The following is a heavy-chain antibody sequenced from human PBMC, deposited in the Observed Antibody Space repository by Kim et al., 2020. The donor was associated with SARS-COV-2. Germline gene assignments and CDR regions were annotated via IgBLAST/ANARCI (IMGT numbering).Heavy chain of an antibody. CDR3: ARDGLVTTVTTVDY. D-gene: IGHD4-17*01. V-gene: IGHV3-21*01. Sequence: ADSVKGRFTISRDNAKNSRYLQMNSLRAEDTAVYYCARDGLVTTVTTVDYWGQGTLVTVSS. J-gene: IGHJ4*02.